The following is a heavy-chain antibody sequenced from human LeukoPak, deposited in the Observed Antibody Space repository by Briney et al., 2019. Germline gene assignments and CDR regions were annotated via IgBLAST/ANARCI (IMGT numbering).Heavy chain of an antibody. CDR2: ISSSSSYI. Sequence: GGSLRLPCAASGFTFSSYSMNWVRQAPGKGLEWVSSISSSSSYIYYADSVKGRFTISRDNAKNSLYLQMNSLRAEDTAVYYCAREGATGAFDIWGQGTMVTVSS. CDR3: AREGATGAFDI. V-gene: IGHV3-21*01. J-gene: IGHJ3*02. D-gene: IGHD1-26*01. CDR1: GFTFSSYS.